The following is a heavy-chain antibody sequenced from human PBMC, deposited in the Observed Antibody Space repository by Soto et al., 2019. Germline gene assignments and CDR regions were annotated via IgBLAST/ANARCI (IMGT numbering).Heavy chain of an antibody. V-gene: IGHV5-51*01. CDR1: GYRFTSYW. Sequence: GESLKISCRTSGYRFTSYWIAWVRQMPGKGLEWMGIIFPSDSDTRYSPSFQGQVTISADRSTSTVFLQWASLKASDTAVYFCARKDKSGYFNWFDPWGQGTLVTV. CDR3: ARKDKSGYFNWFDP. D-gene: IGHD3-3*01. CDR2: IFPSDSDT. J-gene: IGHJ5*02.